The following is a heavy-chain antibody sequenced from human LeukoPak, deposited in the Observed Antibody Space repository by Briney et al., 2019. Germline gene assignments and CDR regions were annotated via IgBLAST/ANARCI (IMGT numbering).Heavy chain of an antibody. Sequence: GGSLRLSCAVSGFTFSGFWMSWSRQAPGKGLQWVANIKRDGSEKYYVDSVKGRFTISRDNVKNLLYLQMNSLRAEDTAVYYCVKTAYGDYGYFDYWGQGTLVTVSS. CDR1: GFTFSGFW. CDR3: VKTAYGDYGYFDY. V-gene: IGHV3-7*03. D-gene: IGHD4-17*01. J-gene: IGHJ4*02. CDR2: IKRDGSEK.